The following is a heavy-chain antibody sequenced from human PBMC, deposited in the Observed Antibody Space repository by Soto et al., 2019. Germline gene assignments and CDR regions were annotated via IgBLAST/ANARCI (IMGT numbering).Heavy chain of an antibody. Sequence: GGSLRLSCTASGFSVPGFSMNWIRQAPGKGLEWVSSISSNRKYIYYAPSLQGRFTTSIDDASNSLFLQMERLTVEDTAVYYCARGDVSLSSDYQNWFDTWGPGTLVTVSS. CDR3: ARGDVSLSSDYQNWFDT. CDR1: GFSVPGFS. V-gene: IGHV3-21*01. D-gene: IGHD5-12*01. CDR2: ISSNRKYI. J-gene: IGHJ5*02.